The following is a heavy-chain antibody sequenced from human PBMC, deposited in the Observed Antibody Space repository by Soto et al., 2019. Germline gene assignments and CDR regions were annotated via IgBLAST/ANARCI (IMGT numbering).Heavy chain of an antibody. D-gene: IGHD2-8*01. CDR3: ASPDCTNGVCYFDY. CDR2: INAGNGNT. V-gene: IGHV1-3*01. Sequence: GASVKVSCKASGYTFISYAMHWVRQAPGQRLEWMGWINAGNGNTKYSQKFQGRVTITRDTSASTAYMELSSLRSEDTAVYYCASPDCTNGVCYFDYWGQGTQVTVSS. CDR1: GYTFISYA. J-gene: IGHJ4*02.